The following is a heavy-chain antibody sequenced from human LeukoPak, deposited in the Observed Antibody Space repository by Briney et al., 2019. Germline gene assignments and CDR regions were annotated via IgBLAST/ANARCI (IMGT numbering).Heavy chain of an antibody. Sequence: GSLRLSCAASGFTFSSYWMSWVRQAPGKGLEWVAQIKEDGSEKYYVDSVKGRFTISRDNAKNSLYLQMNSPRAEDTAVYYCARDNGWNYLVYWGQGALVTVSS. V-gene: IGHV3-7*01. CDR1: GFTFSSYW. CDR2: IKEDGSEK. CDR3: ARDNGWNYLVY. D-gene: IGHD6-19*01. J-gene: IGHJ4*02.